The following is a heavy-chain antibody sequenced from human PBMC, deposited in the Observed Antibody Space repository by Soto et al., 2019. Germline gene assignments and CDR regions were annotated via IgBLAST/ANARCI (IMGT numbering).Heavy chain of an antibody. CDR3: VASVFSFDY. V-gene: IGHV3-30*01. CDR1: GFTFSTSA. Sequence: HVQLVESGGGVVQPGRSLRLSCAASGFTFSTSAMHWVRQAPGKGLEWVAVISYDGTNEHYEDSVKGRFTVSRDNSMNTLSLKMNSLRPEDTAMYYCVASVFSFDYWGQGSLVTVSS. D-gene: IGHD2-8*01. J-gene: IGHJ4*02. CDR2: ISYDGTNE.